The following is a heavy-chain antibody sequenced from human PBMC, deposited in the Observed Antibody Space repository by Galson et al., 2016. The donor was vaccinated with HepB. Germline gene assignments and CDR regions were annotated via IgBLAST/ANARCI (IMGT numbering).Heavy chain of an antibody. J-gene: IGHJ5*02. CDR1: GFTFSNYA. CDR3: ARDGDQLVPAASWSWFDP. V-gene: IGHV3-23*01. D-gene: IGHD2-2*01. CDR2: IIENGGDT. Sequence: SLRLSCAASGFTFSNYAMSWVRQAPGKGLEWVSGIIENGGDTYYADSVKGRFTVSRDTSKNTLYLQMNSLRVEDTAMYYCARDGDQLVPAASWSWFDPWGQGTLVTVSS.